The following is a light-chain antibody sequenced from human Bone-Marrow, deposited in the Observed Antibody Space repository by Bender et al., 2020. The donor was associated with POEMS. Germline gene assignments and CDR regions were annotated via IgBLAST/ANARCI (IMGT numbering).Light chain of an antibody. Sequence: QTVVTQEPSLTVSPGGTVTLTCASSTGRVTSGFLPNWFQQRPGQLPRPLIHSIDKKHSWTPDRFSGSLIGGKAALTLSDAQPEDEADYYCMLFYGGAPRFGGGTRLNV. CDR3: MLFYGGAPR. CDR1: TGRVTSGFL. V-gene: IGLV7-43*01. J-gene: IGLJ2*01. CDR2: SID.